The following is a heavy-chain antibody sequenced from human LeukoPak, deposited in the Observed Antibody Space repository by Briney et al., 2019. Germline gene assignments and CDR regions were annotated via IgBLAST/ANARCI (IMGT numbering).Heavy chain of an antibody. J-gene: IGHJ4*02. D-gene: IGHD3-10*01. CDR3: ARLDPVVRGAGLDY. V-gene: IGHV4-4*07. Sequence: SETLSLTCTVSGGSISTYYWSWIRQPAGKGLEWIGRIYTSGSTNYNPSLKSRVTMSVDTSRNQFSLKLSSVTAADTAVYYCARLDPVVRGAGLDYWGQGTLVTVSS. CDR2: IYTSGST. CDR1: GGSISTYY.